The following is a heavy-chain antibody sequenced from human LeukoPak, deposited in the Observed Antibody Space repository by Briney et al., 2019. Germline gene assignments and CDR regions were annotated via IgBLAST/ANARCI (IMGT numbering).Heavy chain of an antibody. CDR1: GFTFSSYG. D-gene: IGHD7-27*01. CDR3: AKAQVWGSDYFDY. V-gene: IGHV3-30*02. Sequence: PGGSLRLSRAASGFTFSSYGMHWVRQAPGKGLEWVAFIRYDGSNKYYADSVKGRFTISRDNSKNTLYLQMNSLRAEDTAVYYCAKAQVWGSDYFDYWGQGTLVTVSS. J-gene: IGHJ4*02. CDR2: IRYDGSNK.